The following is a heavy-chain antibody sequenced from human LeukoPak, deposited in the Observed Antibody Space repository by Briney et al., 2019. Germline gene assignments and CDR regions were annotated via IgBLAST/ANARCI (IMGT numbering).Heavy chain of an antibody. CDR1: GFTFSSYG. D-gene: IGHD6-13*01. CDR3: AKALSSWYYFDY. J-gene: IGHJ4*02. Sequence: PGGSLRLSCAASGFTFSSYGMHWVRQAPGKGLEWVAVISYDGSNKYYADSVKGRFTISRDNSKNTLYLQMNSLRAEDTAVYYCAKALSSWYYFDYWGQGTLVTVSS. CDR2: ISYDGSNK. V-gene: IGHV3-30*18.